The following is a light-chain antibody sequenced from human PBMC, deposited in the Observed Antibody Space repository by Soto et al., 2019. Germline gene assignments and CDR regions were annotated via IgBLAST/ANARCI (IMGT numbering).Light chain of an antibody. Sequence: DIQMTQSPSTLSASVGDRVTITCRAMQSIRGLLAWYQQKPGKAPKLLISAASSWKSGVPSRFSGSGSGTEFTLTISSLQPDDFATYSCQQHNMYFGQGTKLEIK. CDR2: AAS. CDR3: QQHNMY. V-gene: IGKV1-5*01. CDR1: QSIRGL. J-gene: IGKJ2*01.